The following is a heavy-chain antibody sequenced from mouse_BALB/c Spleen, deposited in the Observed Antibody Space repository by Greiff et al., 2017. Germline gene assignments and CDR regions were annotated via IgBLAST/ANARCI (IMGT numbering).Heavy chain of an antibody. V-gene: IGHV5-9-3*01. CDR2: ISSGGSYT. CDR1: GFTFSSYA. Sequence: EVQLQESGGGLVKPGGSLKLSCAASGFTFSSYAMSWVRQTPEKRLEWVATISSGGSYTYYPDSVKGRFTISRDNAKNTLYLQMSSLRSEDTAMYYCARPYAYWGQGTLVTVSA. CDR3: ARPYAY. J-gene: IGHJ3*01.